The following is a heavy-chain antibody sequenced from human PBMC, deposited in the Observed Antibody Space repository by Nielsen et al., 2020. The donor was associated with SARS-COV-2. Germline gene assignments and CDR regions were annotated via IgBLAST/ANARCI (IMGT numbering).Heavy chain of an antibody. CDR3: AKDLSHSSSV. V-gene: IGHV3-9*01. CDR1: GFTFDDYA. D-gene: IGHD6-6*01. CDR2: ISWNSGSI. Sequence: GGSLRLSCAASGFTFDDYAMHWVRQAPGKGLEWVSGISWNSGSIGYADSVKGRFTISRDNAKNSLYLQMNSLRAEDTALYYCAKDLSHSSSVWGKGTTVTVSS. J-gene: IGHJ6*04.